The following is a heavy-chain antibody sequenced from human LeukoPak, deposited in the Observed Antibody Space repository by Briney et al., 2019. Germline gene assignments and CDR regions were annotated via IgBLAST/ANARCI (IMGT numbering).Heavy chain of an antibody. V-gene: IGHV4-61*02. CDR3: AREGPYGSGSYFSDY. D-gene: IGHD3-10*01. Sequence: SETLSLTCTVSGGSISSGRYYWSWIRQPAVKGLEWIGRISTSGRTDYNPSLKSRVTISVDTSKNQFSLKLSSVTAADTAVYYCAREGPYGSGSYFSDYWGQGTLVTVSS. CDR1: GGSISSGRYY. CDR2: ISTSGRT. J-gene: IGHJ4*02.